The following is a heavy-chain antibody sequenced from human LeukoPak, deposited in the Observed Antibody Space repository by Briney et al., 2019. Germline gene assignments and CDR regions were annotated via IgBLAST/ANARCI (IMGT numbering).Heavy chain of an antibody. Sequence: PSETLSLTCAVYGGSFSGYYWSWIRQPPGKGLEWIGEINHSGSTNYNPSLKSRVTISVDTSKNQFSLKLSSVTAADTAVYYCARLSAHDSSVYWGQGTLVTVSS. V-gene: IGHV4-34*01. D-gene: IGHD3-22*01. J-gene: IGHJ4*02. CDR1: GGSFSGYY. CDR3: ARLSAHDSSVY. CDR2: INHSGST.